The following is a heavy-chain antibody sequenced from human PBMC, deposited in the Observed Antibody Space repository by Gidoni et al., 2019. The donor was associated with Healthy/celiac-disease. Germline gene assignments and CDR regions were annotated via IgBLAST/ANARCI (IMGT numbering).Heavy chain of an antibody. CDR1: GFTFSSYG. CDR3: AKDGDSSGYYLYYFDY. D-gene: IGHD3-22*01. CDR2: ISYDGSNK. Sequence: QVQLVESGGGVVQPGRSLRLSCAASGFTFSSYGMHWVRQAPGKGLEWVAVISYDGSNKYYADSVKGRFTISRDNSKNTLYLQMNSLRAEDTAVYYCAKDGDSSGYYLYYFDYWGQGTLVTVSS. J-gene: IGHJ4*02. V-gene: IGHV3-30*18.